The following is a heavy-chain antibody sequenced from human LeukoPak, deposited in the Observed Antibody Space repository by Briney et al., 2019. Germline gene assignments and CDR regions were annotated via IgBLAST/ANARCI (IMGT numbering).Heavy chain of an antibody. D-gene: IGHD4-17*01. J-gene: IGHJ4*02. CDR2: ISSSGSTI. CDR3: ARVGGVYYGDWKNFDY. V-gene: IGHV3-48*04. CDR1: GFTFSTYA. Sequence: GGSLRLSCAASGFTFSTYAIHWVRQAPGKGLEWVSYISSSGSTIYYADSVKGRFTISRDNAKNSLYLQMNSLRAEDTAVYYCARVGGVYYGDWKNFDYWGQGTLVTVSS.